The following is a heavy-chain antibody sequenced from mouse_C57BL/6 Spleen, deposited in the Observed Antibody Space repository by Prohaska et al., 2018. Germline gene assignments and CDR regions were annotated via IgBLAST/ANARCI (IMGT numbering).Heavy chain of an antibody. CDR1: VYTFTSYW. J-gene: IGHJ1*03. Sequence: QVQLQQPGAELVKPGASVKMSCKASVYTFTSYWITWVKQRPGQGLEWIVDLYPARGSTNYNGKFKGKATLTVDTSSSTAYRQLSSLTSEDSAVYDCARVYYGSSYWYFDVWGTGTTVTVSS. CDR3: ARVYYGSSYWYFDV. V-gene: IGHV1-55*01. CDR2: LYPARGST. D-gene: IGHD1-1*01.